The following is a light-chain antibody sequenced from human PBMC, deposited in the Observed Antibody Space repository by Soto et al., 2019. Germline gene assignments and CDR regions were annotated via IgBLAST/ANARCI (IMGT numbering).Light chain of an antibody. CDR1: QTISKK. Sequence: AMAQTPATLSVSPGERARHCCRASQTISKKLAWYPQKSGQTPRLLIYGASTRAAGVPARFRGRGSGTEFALTISVLQSEYFAVYYCQQYDNWPPWTFGQGTKVDI. CDR2: GAS. CDR3: QQYDNWPPWT. V-gene: IGKV3-15*01. J-gene: IGKJ1*01.